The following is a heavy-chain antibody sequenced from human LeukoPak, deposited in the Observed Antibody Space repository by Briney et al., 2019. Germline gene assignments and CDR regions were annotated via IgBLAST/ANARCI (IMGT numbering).Heavy chain of an antibody. V-gene: IGHV1-2*02. Sequence: ASVKVSCKASGYTFTGYYMHWVRQAPGQGLEWMGWINPKSGGTNYAQKFQGRVTMTRDTSISTAYMELSRLRSDDTAVYYCARDLLSYCTNGVCYTKGWFDPWGQGTLVTVSS. D-gene: IGHD2-8*01. CDR2: INPKSGGT. J-gene: IGHJ5*02. CDR1: GYTFTGYY. CDR3: ARDLLSYCTNGVCYTKGWFDP.